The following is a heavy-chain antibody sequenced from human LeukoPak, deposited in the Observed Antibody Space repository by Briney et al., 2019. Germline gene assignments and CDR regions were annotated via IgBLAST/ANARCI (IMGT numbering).Heavy chain of an antibody. Sequence: GGSLRLSXAASGFTFSSYAMNWVRQAPGKGLEWVSGISGSGGSTYYADSVKGRFTISRDNFKNTLYLQMNSLRAEDTAVYYCAKDRYSNYGNWFDPWGQGTLVTVFS. J-gene: IGHJ5*02. CDR2: ISGSGGST. V-gene: IGHV3-23*01. CDR1: GFTFSSYA. CDR3: AKDRYSNYGNWFDP. D-gene: IGHD4-11*01.